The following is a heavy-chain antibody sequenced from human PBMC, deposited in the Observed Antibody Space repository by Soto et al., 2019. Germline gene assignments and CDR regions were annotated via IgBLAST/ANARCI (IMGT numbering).Heavy chain of an antibody. CDR1: GFTFSSDA. Sequence: SLRLSCAASGFTFSSDAMSWVRQAPGKGLEWVSGISGGADSTYYADSVQGRVTISRDNSKNTLYLQMSSLRAEDTAIYYCVKCQTVTGHCWFDPWGQGTLVTVSS. J-gene: IGHJ5*02. V-gene: IGHV3-23*01. CDR3: VKCQTVTGHCWFDP. D-gene: IGHD6-19*01. CDR2: ISGGADST.